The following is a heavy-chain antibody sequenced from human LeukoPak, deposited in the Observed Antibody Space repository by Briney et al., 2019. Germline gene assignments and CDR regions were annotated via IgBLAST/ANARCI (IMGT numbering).Heavy chain of an antibody. V-gene: IGHV3-7*01. CDR2: IKQDGSEK. J-gene: IGHJ4*02. CDR1: GFTFSSYW. Sequence: GGSLRLSWAASGFTFSSYWMSWVRQAPGKGLEWVANIKQDGSEKYYVDSVKGRFTISRDNAKNSLYLQMNSLRAEDTAVYYCARVLGYSYGSDFDYWGQGTLVTVSS. D-gene: IGHD5-18*01. CDR3: ARVLGYSYGSDFDY.